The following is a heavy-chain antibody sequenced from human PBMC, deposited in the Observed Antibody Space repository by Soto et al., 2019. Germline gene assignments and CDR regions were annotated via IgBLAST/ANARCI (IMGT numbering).Heavy chain of an antibody. CDR2: IIPILGRS. Sequence: SVKVSCKASGGTFSSYAINWVRQAPGQGLEWMGGIIPILGRSNYAQKFQGRVTITADESTTTAYMELSSLRSEDTAVYFCARDGGQLTSWFDPWGQGTLVTVSS. CDR1: GGTFSSYA. V-gene: IGHV1-69*13. D-gene: IGHD3-10*01. CDR3: ARDGGQLTSWFDP. J-gene: IGHJ5*02.